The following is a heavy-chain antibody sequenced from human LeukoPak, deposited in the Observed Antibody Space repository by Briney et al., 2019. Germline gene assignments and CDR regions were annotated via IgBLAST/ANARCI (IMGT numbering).Heavy chain of an antibody. CDR2: IRYDGSNK. D-gene: IGHD5-12*01. Sequence: GGSLRLSCAASGFTFSSYGMHWVRQAPGKGLEWVAFIRYDGSNKYYADSVKGRFTISRDNSKNTLYLQMNSLRAEDTAVYYCAKRSTGGATPLSSGNWFDPWGQGTVVTVSS. V-gene: IGHV3-30*02. CDR3: AKRSTGGATPLSSGNWFDP. CDR1: GFTFSSYG. J-gene: IGHJ5*02.